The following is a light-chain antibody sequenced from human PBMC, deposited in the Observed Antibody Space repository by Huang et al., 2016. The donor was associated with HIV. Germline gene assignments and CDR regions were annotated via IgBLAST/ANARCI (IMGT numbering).Light chain of an antibody. J-gene: IGKJ1*01. CDR2: GAS. CDR3: QQYDDWRST. V-gene: IGKV3-15*01. CDR1: QSVGSN. Sequence: EIVMTQSPDTLSVSPGESATRSCRASQSVGSNWAWYQQRAGQAPRLLIYGASTRATGVPARFSGSGSGTEFTLTITRLQSEDFGVYFCQQYDDWRSTFGQGTKVEIK.